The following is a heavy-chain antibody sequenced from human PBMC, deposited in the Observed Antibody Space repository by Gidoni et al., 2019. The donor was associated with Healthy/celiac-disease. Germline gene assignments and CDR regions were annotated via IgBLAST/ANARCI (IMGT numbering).Heavy chain of an antibody. CDR1: GGSFSGYY. CDR3: ARAQYYDFWSGYAGYFDY. D-gene: IGHD3-3*01. Sequence: QVQLQQWGAGLLKPSETLSLTCAVYGGSFSGYYWSWIRQPPGKGLEWIGEINHSGSTNYNPSLKSRVTISVDTSKNQFSLKLSSVTAADTAVYYCARAQYYDFWSGYAGYFDYWGQGTLVTVSS. J-gene: IGHJ4*02. V-gene: IGHV4-34*01. CDR2: INHSGST.